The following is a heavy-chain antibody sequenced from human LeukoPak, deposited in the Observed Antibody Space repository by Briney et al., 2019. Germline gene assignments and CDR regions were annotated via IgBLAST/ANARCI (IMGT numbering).Heavy chain of an antibody. V-gene: IGHV3-23*01. J-gene: IGHJ4*02. CDR3: AKAQGYYDC. Sequence: SCKASGYTFSKYGMNWVRQAPGKGLEWVSGIGVGGTTYYADSVKGRFTISRDTSKNTLYLQMNSLRAEDTAVYYCAKAQGYYDCWGQGALVTVSS. D-gene: IGHD3-22*01. CDR2: IGVGGTT. CDR1: GYTFSKYG.